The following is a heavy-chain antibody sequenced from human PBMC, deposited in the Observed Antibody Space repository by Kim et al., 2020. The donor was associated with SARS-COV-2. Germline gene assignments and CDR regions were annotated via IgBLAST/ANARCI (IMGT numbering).Heavy chain of an antibody. J-gene: IGHJ4*02. D-gene: IGHD5-12*01. CDR3: ARSQYSGYDYIGSFDY. V-gene: IGHV4-59*01. Sequence: SRKSRVTLSVDTSKNQFSLKRSSVTAADTAVYYCARSQYSGYDYIGSFDYWGQGTLVTVSS.